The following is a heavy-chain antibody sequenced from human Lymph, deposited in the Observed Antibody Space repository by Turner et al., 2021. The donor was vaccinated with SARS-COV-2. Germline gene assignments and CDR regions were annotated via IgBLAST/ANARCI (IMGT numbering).Heavy chain of an antibody. J-gene: IGHJ6*02. CDR3: ARGHGGNYYYGMDV. CDR1: GFTFSTYV. Sequence: QVQLLESGGGGVQPGRSLSLSCAASGFTFSTYVMHWVRQAPGKGLEWVALISYDGSNAYDADYVKGRFTISRDNSKNTVYLHMNSLRTEDTAMYYCARGHGGNYYYGMDVWGQGTTVTVSS. CDR2: ISYDGSNA. D-gene: IGHD2-15*01. V-gene: IGHV3-30*04.